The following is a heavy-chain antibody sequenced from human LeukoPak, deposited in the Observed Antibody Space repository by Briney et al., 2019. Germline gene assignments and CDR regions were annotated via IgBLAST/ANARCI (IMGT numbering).Heavy chain of an antibody. D-gene: IGHD3-22*01. CDR2: ISYDGSNK. V-gene: IGHV3-30-3*01. CDR3: ARNKYYYDSSGYYHYYYYYYGMDV. CDR1: GFTFSSYA. J-gene: IGHJ6*02. Sequence: GRSLRLSCAASGFTFSSYAMHWVRQAPGKGLEWVAVISYDGSNKYYADSVKGRFTISRDNSKNTLYLQMNSLRAEDTAVYYCARNKYYYDSSGYYHYYYYYYGMDVWGQGTTVTVSS.